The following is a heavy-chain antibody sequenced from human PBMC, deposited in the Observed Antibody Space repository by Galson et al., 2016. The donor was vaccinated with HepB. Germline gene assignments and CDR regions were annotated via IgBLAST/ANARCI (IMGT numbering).Heavy chain of an antibody. D-gene: IGHD5-12*01. Sequence: SLRLSCAVSGFTFNNFVMHWVRQAPGKGLEGVAVISYDGTYKYYADSVKDRFTISRDNSKKTLYLQMNSLRAEDTAVYYCATPGESSGYDFGYWGQGTLVTVSS. CDR3: ATPGESSGYDFGY. V-gene: IGHV3-30*03. J-gene: IGHJ4*02. CDR2: ISYDGTYK. CDR1: GFTFNNFV.